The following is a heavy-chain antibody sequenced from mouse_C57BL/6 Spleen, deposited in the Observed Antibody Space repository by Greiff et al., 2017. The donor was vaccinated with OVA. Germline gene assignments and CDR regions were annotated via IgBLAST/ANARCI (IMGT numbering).Heavy chain of an antibody. D-gene: IGHD1-1*01. Sequence: QVQLQQSGAELMKPGASVKLSCKATGYTFTGYWIEWVKQRPGHGLEWIGEILPGSGSTNYNEKFKGKATFTADKSSNTAYMQLSSLTTEDSAIYYCARYYYGSSYYAMDYWGQGTSVTVSS. CDR3: ARYYYGSSYYAMDY. CDR2: ILPGSGST. V-gene: IGHV1-9*01. CDR1: GYTFTGYW. J-gene: IGHJ4*01.